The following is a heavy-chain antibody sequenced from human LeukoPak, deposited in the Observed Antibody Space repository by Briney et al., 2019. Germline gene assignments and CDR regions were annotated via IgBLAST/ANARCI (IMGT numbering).Heavy chain of an antibody. D-gene: IGHD2-2*01. J-gene: IGHJ4*02. CDR1: GFTFSSYS. V-gene: IGHV3-48*04. Sequence: GGSLRLSCAASGFTFSSYSMNWVRQAPGKGLEWVSYISSSSSTIYYADSVKGRFTISRDNAKNSLYLQMNSLRAEDTAVYYCARDGHCSSTSCYSSGSNDYWGQGTLVTVSS. CDR3: ARDGHCSSTSCYSSGSNDY. CDR2: ISSSSSTI.